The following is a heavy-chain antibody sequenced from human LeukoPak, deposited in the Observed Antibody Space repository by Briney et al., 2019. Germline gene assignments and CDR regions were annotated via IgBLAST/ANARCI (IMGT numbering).Heavy chain of an antibody. D-gene: IGHD6-6*01. CDR2: ISSSNTYI. CDR1: GFAFSTYT. CDR3: ARSGSSLYYTLDV. V-gene: IGHV3-21*01. J-gene: IGHJ6*02. Sequence: GGSLRLSCAASGFAFSTYTMNWVRQAPGKGLEWVSSISSSNTYIYYADSVRGRFTVSRDNAKNSLYLQMSSLRAEDTAVYYCARSGSSLYYTLDVWGQGTTVAVSS.